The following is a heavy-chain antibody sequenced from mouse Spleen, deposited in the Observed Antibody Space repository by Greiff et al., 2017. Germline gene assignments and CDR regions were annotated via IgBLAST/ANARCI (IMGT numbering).Heavy chain of an antibody. J-gene: IGHJ3*01. CDR2: IWSDGST. V-gene: IGHV2-6-1*01. CDR1: GFSLTSYG. D-gene: IGHD2-4*01. CDR3: ARHGRATMIPAWFAY. Sequence: QVQLKQSGPGLVAPSQSLSITCTISGFSLTSYGVHWVRQPPGKGLEWLVVIWSDGSTTYNSALKSRLSISKDNSKSQVFLKMNRLQTDGTAMYYCARHGRATMIPAWFAYWGQGTLVTVSA.